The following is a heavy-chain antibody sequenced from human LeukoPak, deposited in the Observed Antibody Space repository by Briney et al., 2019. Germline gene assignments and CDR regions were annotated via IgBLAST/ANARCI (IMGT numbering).Heavy chain of an antibody. D-gene: IGHD6-13*01. J-gene: IGHJ4*02. Sequence: GGSLRLSCAASGFTFSSYAMSWVRQAPGKGLEWVSAISGSGGSTYYADSVKGRFTISRDNSKNTLYVQMSSLRVEDMAVYYCAKSRSGSSNWALRIFDNWGQGTLVSVSS. V-gene: IGHV3-23*01. CDR1: GFTFSSYA. CDR2: ISGSGGST. CDR3: AKSRSGSSNWALRIFDN.